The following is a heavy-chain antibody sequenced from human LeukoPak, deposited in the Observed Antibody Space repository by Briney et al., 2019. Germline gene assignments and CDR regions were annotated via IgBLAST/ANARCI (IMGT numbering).Heavy chain of an antibody. V-gene: IGHV1-2*02. CDR3: ARKQVSTSNFDY. D-gene: IGHD5/OR15-5a*01. J-gene: IGHJ4*02. CDR2: INPNSGNT. Sequence: ASVKVSCKASGYTFTDYYIHWVRQAPGQGLEWMGWINPNSGNTNSAQKFQGRVTMTGDTSISTAYMELSRLRSDDTAVYYCARKQVSTSNFDYWGQGTLVIVSS. CDR1: GYTFTDYY.